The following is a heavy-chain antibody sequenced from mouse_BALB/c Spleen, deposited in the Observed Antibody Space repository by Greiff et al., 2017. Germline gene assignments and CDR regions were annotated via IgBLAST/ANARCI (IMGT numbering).Heavy chain of an antibody. J-gene: IGHJ2*01. CDR1: GFTFSSYT. CDR2: ISSGGSYT. D-gene: IGHD1-1*02. V-gene: IGHV5-6-4*01. CDR3: TRDPVGGYFDY. Sequence: EVKLVESGGGLVKPGGSLKLSCAASGFTFSSYTMSWVRQTPEKRLEWVATISSGGSYTYYPDSVKGRFTISRDNAKNTLYLQMSSLKSEDTAMYYCTRDPVGGYFDYWGQGTTRTVSS.